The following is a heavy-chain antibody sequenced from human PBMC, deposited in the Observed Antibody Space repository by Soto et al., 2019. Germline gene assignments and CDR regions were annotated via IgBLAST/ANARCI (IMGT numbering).Heavy chain of an antibody. D-gene: IGHD2-8*01. CDR2: IYHSGST. J-gene: IGHJ4*02. V-gene: IGHV4-30-2*01. CDR3: AREVADCTNGVCYTPHFDY. CDR1: GGSISSGGYS. Sequence: SETLSLTCAVSGGSISSGGYSWSWIRQPPGKGLEWIGYIYHSGSTYYNPSLKSRVTISVARSKNQFSLKLSSVTAADTAVYYCAREVADCTNGVCYTPHFDYWGQGTLVTVSS.